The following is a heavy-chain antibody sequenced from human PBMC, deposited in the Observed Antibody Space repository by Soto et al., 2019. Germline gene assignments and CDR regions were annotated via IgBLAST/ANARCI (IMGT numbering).Heavy chain of an antibody. CDR3: ARHHDAGYYFDY. CDR2: VYYTGST. J-gene: IGHJ4*02. V-gene: IGHV4-39*01. CDR1: GGSISSSSYY. Sequence: SETLSVTCTVSGGSISSSSYYWGWIRQPPGKGLEWIGRVYYTGSTYYNPSLKSRVTISVDTSRNQFSLRMNSVTAADTAIYYCARHHDAGYYFDYWGQGTQVTVSS.